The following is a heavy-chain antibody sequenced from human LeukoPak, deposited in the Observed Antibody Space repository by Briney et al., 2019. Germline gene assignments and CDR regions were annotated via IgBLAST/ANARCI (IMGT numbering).Heavy chain of an antibody. CDR3: ARRPYSSSSHYFDY. Sequence: GGSLRLPCAASGLPFYDYGMIGARHSPGKALEWVTGINWKGGSTVYADSVKGRFNISRDNAKNSLYLEMNSLRAEDTALYHCARRPYSSSSHYFDYWGQGTLVTVSS. CDR2: INWKGGST. D-gene: IGHD6-6*01. V-gene: IGHV3-20*01. CDR1: GLPFYDYG. J-gene: IGHJ4*02.